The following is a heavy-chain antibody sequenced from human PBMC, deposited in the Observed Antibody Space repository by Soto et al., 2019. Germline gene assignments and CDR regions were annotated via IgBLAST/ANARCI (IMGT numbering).Heavy chain of an antibody. CDR3: TTDSPAIVATVQYYYYGMDV. CDR1: GFTFSNAW. D-gene: IGHD5-12*01. CDR2: IKSKTDGGTT. J-gene: IGHJ6*02. V-gene: IGHV3-15*01. Sequence: EVQLVESGGGLVKPGGSLRLSCAASGFTFSNAWMSWVRQAPGKGLEWVGRIKSKTDGGTTDYAAPVKGRFTISRDDSKNTLYLQMNGLKTEDTAVYYCTTDSPAIVATVQYYYYGMDVWGQGTTVTVSS.